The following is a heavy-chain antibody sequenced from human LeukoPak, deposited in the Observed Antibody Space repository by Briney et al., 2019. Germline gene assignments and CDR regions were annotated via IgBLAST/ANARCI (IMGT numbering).Heavy chain of an antibody. Sequence: PSQTLSLTCAVSGGSISSGGYSWSWIRQPPGKGLEWIGYIYHSGSTYYNPSLKSRVTISVDRSKNQFSLKLSSVTAADTAVYYCARYVNGYYDFWSGYQSRYFDYWGQGTLVTASS. D-gene: IGHD3-3*01. CDR1: GGSISSGGYS. J-gene: IGHJ4*02. V-gene: IGHV4-30-2*01. CDR2: IYHSGST. CDR3: ARYVNGYYDFWSGYQSRYFDY.